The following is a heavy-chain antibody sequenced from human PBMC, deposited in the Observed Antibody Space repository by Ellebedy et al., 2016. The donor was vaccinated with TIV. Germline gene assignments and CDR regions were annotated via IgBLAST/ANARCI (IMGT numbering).Heavy chain of an antibody. CDR1: GFTVSSNY. CDR3: ARDKSLTMIALDY. V-gene: IGHV3-66*01. Sequence: PGGSLRLSCAASGFTVSSNYMSWVRQAPGKGLEWVSVIYSGGSTYYADSVKGRFTISRDNSKNTLYLQMNSLRAEDTAVYYCARDKSLTMIALDYWGQGTLVTVSS. CDR2: IYSGGST. J-gene: IGHJ4*02. D-gene: IGHD3-22*01.